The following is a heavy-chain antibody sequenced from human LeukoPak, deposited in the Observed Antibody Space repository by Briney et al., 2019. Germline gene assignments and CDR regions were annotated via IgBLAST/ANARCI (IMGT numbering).Heavy chain of an antibody. CDR3: ATGNCSSTSCYRSYYYMDV. CDR1: GYSFTSYG. CDR2: ISVYNGNT. D-gene: IGHD2-2*01. Sequence: ASVKVSCKASGYSFTSYGISWVRQAPGQGLEGMGWISVYNGNTNYAQNLQGRVTMTEDTSTDTAYMELSSLRSEDTAVYYCATGNCSSTSCYRSYYYMDVWGKGTTVTVSS. V-gene: IGHV1-18*01. J-gene: IGHJ6*03.